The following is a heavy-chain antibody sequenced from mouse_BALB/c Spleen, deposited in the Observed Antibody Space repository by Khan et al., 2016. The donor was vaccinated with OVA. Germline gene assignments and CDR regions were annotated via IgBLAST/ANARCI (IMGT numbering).Heavy chain of an antibody. CDR2: TNPTNGRT. CDR1: GYTFTSYW. Sequence: QVRLQQSGVELVKAGASVKMSCKASGYTFTSYWMHWVKQRLGQGLEWFAETNPTNGRTYYNEKFKSKATLTVDKSSSTAYMLLSGPTFEDSAVYYCARIKKIVATYFDYWGQGTTLTVSS. V-gene: IGHV1S81*02. CDR3: ARIKKIVATYFDY. J-gene: IGHJ2*01. D-gene: IGHD1-1*01.